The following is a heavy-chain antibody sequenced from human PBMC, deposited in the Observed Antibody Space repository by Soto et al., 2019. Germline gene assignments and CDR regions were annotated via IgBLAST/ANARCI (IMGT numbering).Heavy chain of an antibody. J-gene: IGHJ5*02. V-gene: IGHV1-3*01. D-gene: IGHD6-19*01. Sequence: QVPLVQSGAEVKKPGASVKVSCKASGYTFTSYAMHWVRQAPGQRLEWMGWINAGNGNTKYSQKFQGRVTITRDTSASTAYMELSSLRSEDTAVYYCARPYSSGWYVWFDPWGQGTLVTVSS. CDR3: ARPYSSGWYVWFDP. CDR2: INAGNGNT. CDR1: GYTFTSYA.